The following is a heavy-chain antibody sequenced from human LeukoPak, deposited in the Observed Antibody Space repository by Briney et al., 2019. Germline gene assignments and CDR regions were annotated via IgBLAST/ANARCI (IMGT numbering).Heavy chain of an antibody. CDR2: IYHSGST. CDR3: ARYGIAAAGTD. CDR1: GGSISSSNW. V-gene: IGHV4-4*02. D-gene: IGHD6-13*01. J-gene: IGHJ4*02. Sequence: SETLSLTCAVSGGSISSSNWWSWVRQPPGKGLEWIGEIYHSGSTNYNPSLQSRVTISLDKSKNQFSLRLTSVTAADTAVYYCARYGIAAAGTDWGQGTLVTVPS.